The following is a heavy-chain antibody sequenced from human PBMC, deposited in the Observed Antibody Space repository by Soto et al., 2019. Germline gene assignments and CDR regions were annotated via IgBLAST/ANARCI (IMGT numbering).Heavy chain of an antibody. CDR2: ISYDGSNK. D-gene: IGHD3-10*01. Sequence: PGGSLRLSCAASGFTFSSYAMHWVRQAPGKGLKWVAVISYDGSNKYYADSVKGRFTISRDNSKNTLYLQMNSLRAEDTAVYYCARGSLYGSGSYYFDYWGQGTLVTVSS. CDR1: GFTFSSYA. J-gene: IGHJ4*02. V-gene: IGHV3-30-3*01. CDR3: ARGSLYGSGSYYFDY.